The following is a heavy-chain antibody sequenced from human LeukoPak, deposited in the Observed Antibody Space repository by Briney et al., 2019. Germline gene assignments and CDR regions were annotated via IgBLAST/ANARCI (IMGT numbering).Heavy chain of an antibody. CDR1: GDSVSSDTSA. Sequence: SQTLSLTCAISGDSVSSDTSAWNWIRQSPSRGLEWLGRTYYKSRWYNDYAESVKSRITINPDTSKNQFSLQLTSVTPEDTAVYYCARQTSRWCPWGQGTLVTVSS. J-gene: IGHJ5*02. CDR3: ARQTSRWCP. CDR2: TYYKSRWYN. V-gene: IGHV6-1*01. D-gene: IGHD2-8*01.